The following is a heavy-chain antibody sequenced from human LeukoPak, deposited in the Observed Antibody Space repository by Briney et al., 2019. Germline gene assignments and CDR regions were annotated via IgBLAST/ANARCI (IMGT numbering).Heavy chain of an antibody. J-gene: IGHJ5*02. CDR3: TRGLEVVAATGNWFDP. CDR1: GYTFTSYF. CDR2: INPSGGST. D-gene: IGHD2-15*01. V-gene: IGHV1-46*01. Sequence: ASVKVSCKASGYTFTSYFMHWVRQAPGQGLEWLGIINPSGGSTSYAQKFQGRVTMTRDTSTSTVYMELSSLRSEDTAVYYCTRGLEVVAATGNWFDPWAQGTLVTVSS.